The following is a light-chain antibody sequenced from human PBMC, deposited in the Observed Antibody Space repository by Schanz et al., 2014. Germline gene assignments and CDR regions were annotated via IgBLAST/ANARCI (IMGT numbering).Light chain of an antibody. CDR2: EVS. CDR3: SSYTSSSTVV. J-gene: IGLJ2*01. V-gene: IGLV2-8*01. Sequence: QSALTQPPSASGSPGQSVTFSCTGTSSDVGGYNYVSWYQQHPGKAPKLMIYEVSKRPSGVPDRFSGSKSGNTASLTVSGLQAEDEADYYCSSYTSSSTVVFGGGTKLTVL. CDR1: SSDVGGYNY.